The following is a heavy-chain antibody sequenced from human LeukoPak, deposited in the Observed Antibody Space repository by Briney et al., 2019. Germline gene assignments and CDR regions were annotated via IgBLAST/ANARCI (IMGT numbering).Heavy chain of an antibody. CDR2: INHSGST. CDR1: GGSFSGYY. J-gene: IGHJ4*02. Sequence: KSSETLSLTCAVYGGSFSGYYWSCIRQPPGKGLEWLGEINHSGSTNYNPSLKSRVTISVDTSKNQFSLKLSSVTAADTAVYYCARVTPYYYGSGSYSFPLDYWGQGTLAIVSS. CDR3: ARVTPYYYGSGSYSFPLDY. D-gene: IGHD3-10*01. V-gene: IGHV4-34*01.